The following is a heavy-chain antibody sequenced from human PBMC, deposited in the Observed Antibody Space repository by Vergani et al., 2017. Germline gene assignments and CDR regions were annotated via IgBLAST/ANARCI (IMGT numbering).Heavy chain of an antibody. CDR2: IYYSGST. J-gene: IGHJ4*02. CDR3: ARSASTDYYDSSGYYHGSFDY. CDR1: GGSVSSGSYY. Sequence: QVQLQESGPGLVKPSETLSLTCTVSGGSVSSGSYYWSWIRQPPGKGLEWIGYIYYSGSTNYNPSLKSRVTISVDTSKNQFSLKPSSGTAADTAVYYCARSASTDYYDSSGYYHGSFDYWGQGTLVTVSS. V-gene: IGHV4-61*01. D-gene: IGHD3-22*01.